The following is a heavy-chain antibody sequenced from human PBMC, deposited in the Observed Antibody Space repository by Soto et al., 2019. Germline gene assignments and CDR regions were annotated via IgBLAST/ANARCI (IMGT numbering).Heavy chain of an antibody. CDR2: ISTAVGAT. D-gene: IGHD6-6*01. CDR1: GFRYNNYA. J-gene: IGHJ4*02. CDR3: AKDRTVAARNFDY. V-gene: IGHV3-23*01. Sequence: GGSLRLSCAASGFRYNNYAMGWVRQAPGKGLEWVSSISTAVGATYYADSVKGRFTISRDDSTDTLYLQMNSLRAEDTAVYYCAKDRTVAARNFDYWGQGTLVTVSS.